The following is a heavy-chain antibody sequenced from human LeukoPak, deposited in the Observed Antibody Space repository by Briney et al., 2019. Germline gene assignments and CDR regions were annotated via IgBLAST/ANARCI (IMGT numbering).Heavy chain of an antibody. V-gene: IGHV4-30-4*01. CDR2: IYYSGNT. CDR3: ARGAGIVVVTSFDY. CDR1: GGSISSGGYY. Sequence: PSAPPSLTCTASGGSISSGGYYWRWARQPPGECLGWIGYIYYSGNTYYNPSLKSRLSISVDMSNNQITLKLSSVTAADTAVYDGARGAGIVVVTSFDYWGQGTLVTVSS. J-gene: IGHJ4*02. D-gene: IGHD3-22*01.